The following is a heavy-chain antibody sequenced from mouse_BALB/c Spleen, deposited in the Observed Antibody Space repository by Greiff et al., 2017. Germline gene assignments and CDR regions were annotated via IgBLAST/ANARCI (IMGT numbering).Heavy chain of an antibody. V-gene: IGHV5-4*02. CDR2: ISDGGSYT. CDR1: GFTFSDYY. CDR3: ARDEGDCFAY. J-gene: IGHJ3*01. Sequence: EVKLVESGGGLVKPGGSLKLSCAASGFTFSDYYMYWVRQTPEKRLEWVATISDGGSYTYYPDSVKGRFTISRDNAKNNLYLQMSSLKSEDTAMYYCARDEGDCFAYWGQGTLVTVSA.